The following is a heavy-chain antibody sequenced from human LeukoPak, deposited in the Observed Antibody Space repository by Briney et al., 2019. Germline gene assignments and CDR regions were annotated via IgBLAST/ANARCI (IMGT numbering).Heavy chain of an antibody. D-gene: IGHD1-26*01. Sequence: SETLSLTCTVSGGSISSSGYYWGWIRRPPGKGLEWIASIYYSGSTYYNPSLKSRVTISVDTSKNQLSLKLSSLTAADTAVYYCARHEYSGSYYGLSWFDPWGQGTLVTVSA. V-gene: IGHV4-39*01. CDR2: IYYSGST. CDR3: ARHEYSGSYYGLSWFDP. CDR1: GGSISSSGYY. J-gene: IGHJ5*02.